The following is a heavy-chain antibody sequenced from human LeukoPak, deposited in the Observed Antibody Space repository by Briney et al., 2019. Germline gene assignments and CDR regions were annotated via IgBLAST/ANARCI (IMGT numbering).Heavy chain of an antibody. V-gene: IGHV3-30-3*01. CDR2: ISYDGSNK. D-gene: IGHD3-22*01. CDR3: ARSTYDSSGYYTKGLEY. Sequence: GGSLRLSCAASGFTFSSYAMHWVRQAPGKGLEWVAVISYDGSNKYYADSVKGRFTISRDNAKNSLYLQMNSLRAEDTAVYYCARSTYDSSGYYTKGLEYWGQGTLVTVSS. J-gene: IGHJ4*02. CDR1: GFTFSSYA.